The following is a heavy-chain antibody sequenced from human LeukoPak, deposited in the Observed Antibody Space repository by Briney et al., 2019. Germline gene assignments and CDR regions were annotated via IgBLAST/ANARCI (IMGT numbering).Heavy chain of an antibody. CDR2: IRGSDGST. V-gene: IGHV3-23*01. CDR3: AKDCMTGSAGCLEP. J-gene: IGHJ5*02. CDR1: AFTFSSYT. Sequence: GGSLRLSCVASAFTFSSYTMTWVRQAPGKGLEWVSSIRGSDGSTYYADSVKGRFTISRDNSKNTLFLQMKNLRAEDTAVYFCAKDCMTGSAGCLEPRGQGTLVTVSS. D-gene: IGHD1-20*01.